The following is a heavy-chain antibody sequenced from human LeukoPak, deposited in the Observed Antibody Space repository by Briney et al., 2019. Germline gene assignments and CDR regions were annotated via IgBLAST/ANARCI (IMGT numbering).Heavy chain of an antibody. V-gene: IGHV3-23*01. D-gene: IGHD2-15*01. CDR1: GFTFSSSA. CDR3: AKQLGYCSDGSCYFPY. J-gene: IGHJ4*02. CDR2: ISNNGGYT. Sequence: GGSLRLSCAASGFTFSSSAMSWVRQAPGKGLEWVSAISNNGGYTYYADSVQGWFTISRDNSKSTLCLQMNSLRAEDTAVYYCAKQLGYCSDGSCYFPYWGQGTLVTVPS.